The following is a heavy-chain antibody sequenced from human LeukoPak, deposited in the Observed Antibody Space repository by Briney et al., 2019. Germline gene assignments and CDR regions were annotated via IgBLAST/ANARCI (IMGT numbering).Heavy chain of an antibody. D-gene: IGHD1-26*01. CDR1: GFTFSSYS. J-gene: IGHJ6*02. Sequence: SGGSLRLSCAASGFTFSSYSMNWVRQAPAKGLEWVSSISSSSSYIYYADSVKGRFTISRDNAKNSLYLQMNSLRAEDTAVYYCASGPSTGMDVWGQGTTVTVSS. CDR3: ASGPSTGMDV. V-gene: IGHV3-21*01. CDR2: ISSSSSYI.